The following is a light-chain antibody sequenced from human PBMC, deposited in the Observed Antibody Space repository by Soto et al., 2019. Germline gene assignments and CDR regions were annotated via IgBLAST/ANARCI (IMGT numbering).Light chain of an antibody. Sequence: QSVLTQPRSVSGSPGQSVTISCTGTSSDVGGYTYVSWYQQHPGKAPKLMIYDVSERPSGVPDRFSGSKSGNTASLTISGLQAEDEADYYCCSYAGTYTYVFGTGTKLTVL. CDR3: CSYAGTYTYV. CDR2: DVS. V-gene: IGLV2-11*01. J-gene: IGLJ1*01. CDR1: SSDVGGYTY.